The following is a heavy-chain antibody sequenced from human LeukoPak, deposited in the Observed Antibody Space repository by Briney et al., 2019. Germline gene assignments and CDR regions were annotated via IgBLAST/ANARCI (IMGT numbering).Heavy chain of an antibody. Sequence: GGSLRLSCVGSGFTFSRYGMAWVRQAPGKGLEWVSSLPGSGSPTYYTDPVKGRFTISRDNSKNTLYLQMNSLRVEDTATYYCAREGPGATYDYWGQGTLVIVSS. CDR2: LPGSGSPT. D-gene: IGHD7-27*01. V-gene: IGHV3-23*01. J-gene: IGHJ4*02. CDR3: AREGPGATYDY. CDR1: GFTFSRYG.